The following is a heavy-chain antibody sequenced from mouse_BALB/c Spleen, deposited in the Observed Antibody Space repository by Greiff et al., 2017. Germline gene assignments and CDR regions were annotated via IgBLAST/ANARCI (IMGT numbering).Heavy chain of an antibody. CDR3: ARFLTTERTWFAY. J-gene: IGHJ3*01. V-gene: IGHV1-14*01. CDR2: INPYNDGT. D-gene: IGHD1-2*01. Sequence: EVQLQQSGPELVKPGASVKMSCKASGYTFTSYVMHWVKQKPGQGLEWIGYINPYNDGTKYNEKFKGKATLTSDKSSSTAYMELSSLTSEDSAVHYCARFLTTERTWFAYWGQGTLVTVSA. CDR1: GYTFTSYV.